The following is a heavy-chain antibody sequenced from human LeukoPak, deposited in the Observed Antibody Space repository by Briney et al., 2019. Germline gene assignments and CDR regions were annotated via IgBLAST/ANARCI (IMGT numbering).Heavy chain of an antibody. CDR3: ARYYDSSGYSFTPDAFDI. CDR2: IGGSSTYI. D-gene: IGHD3-22*01. Sequence: GGSLRLSCAASGFTFSRYTMSWVRQAPGNGLEWVSSIGGSSTYIYYADSVKGRFTISRDNAKNSLFLQMNSLRAEDTAVYYCARYYDSSGYSFTPDAFDIWGQGTMVTVSS. V-gene: IGHV3-21*01. CDR1: GFTFSRYT. J-gene: IGHJ3*02.